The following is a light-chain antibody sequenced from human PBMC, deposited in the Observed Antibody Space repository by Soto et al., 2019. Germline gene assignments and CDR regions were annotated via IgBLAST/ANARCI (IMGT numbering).Light chain of an antibody. CDR3: SSYTSSSWV. V-gene: IGLV2-14*01. J-gene: IGLJ1*01. CDR1: SSDVGGYNY. Sequence: QSALTQPASVSGSPGQSITISCTGTSSDVGGYNYVSWYQQHPGKAPKLMIYEVSTRPSGVSNRFSGSKSGNTASLTISGLQDEDDADYYCSSYTSSSWVFGTGTKVTVL. CDR2: EVS.